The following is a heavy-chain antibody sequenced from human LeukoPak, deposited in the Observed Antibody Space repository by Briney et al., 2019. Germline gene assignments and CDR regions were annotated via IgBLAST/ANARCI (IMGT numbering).Heavy chain of an antibody. CDR1: GGSISSGDYY. CDR3: ARVVYKVQFDY. J-gene: IGHJ4*02. CDR2: IYYSGST. V-gene: IGHV4-30-4*08. D-gene: IGHD5-24*01. Sequence: PSETLSLTCTVSGGSISSGDYYWSWIRQPPGKGLEWIGYIYYSGSTCYNPSLKSRVTISVDTSKNQFSLKLSSVTAADTAVYYCARVVYKVQFDYWGQGTLVTVSS.